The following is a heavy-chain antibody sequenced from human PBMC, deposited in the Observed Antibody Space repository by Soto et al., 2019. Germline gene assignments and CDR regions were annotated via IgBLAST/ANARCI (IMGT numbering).Heavy chain of an antibody. V-gene: IGHV4-34*01. D-gene: IGHD6-13*01. CDR1: GGSFSGYY. CDR2: INHSGST. J-gene: IGHJ5*02. CDR3: ARAAAARSTNRSWFDP. Sequence: QVQLQQWGAGLLKPSETLSLTCAVYGGSFSGYYWSWIRQPPGKGLGWIGEINHSGSTNYNPPLKGRVTISVDTSKNQLSLKLSSVTAADTAVYYCARAAAARSTNRSWFDPWGQGTLVTVSS.